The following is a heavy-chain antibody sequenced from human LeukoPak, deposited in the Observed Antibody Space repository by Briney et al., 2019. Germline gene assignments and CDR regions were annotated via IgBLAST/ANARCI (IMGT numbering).Heavy chain of an antibody. J-gene: IGHJ6*03. D-gene: IGHD6-6*01. CDR3: ARDRWGSSESFYYYYYMDV. CDR1: GYTFTSYG. CDR2: ISAYNGNT. V-gene: IGHV1-18*01. Sequence: ASVKVSCKASGYTFTSYGISWVRQAPGQGLEWMGWISAYNGNTNYAQKLQGRVTMTTDTSTSTVYMELSGLRSEDTAVYYCARDRWGSSESFYYYYYMDVWGKGTTVTVSS.